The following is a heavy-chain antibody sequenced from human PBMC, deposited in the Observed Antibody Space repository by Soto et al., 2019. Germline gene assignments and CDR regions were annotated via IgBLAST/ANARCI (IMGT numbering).Heavy chain of an antibody. CDR1: GDSISSYY. V-gene: IGHV4-59*01. J-gene: IGHJ5*02. D-gene: IGHD3-16*01. CDR3: AREGGPFDP. Sequence: PSETLSLTCTVSGDSISSYYWTWIRQPPGEGLEWIGYIYDSGRTYYNPSLKSRVTISVDTSKNQFSLRLSSVSAADTAVYYCAREGGPFDPWGQGTLVTVSS. CDR2: IYDSGRT.